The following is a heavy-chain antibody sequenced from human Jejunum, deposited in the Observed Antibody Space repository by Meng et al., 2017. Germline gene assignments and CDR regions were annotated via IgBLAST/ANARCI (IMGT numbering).Heavy chain of an antibody. Sequence: SETLSLTCTVSGGSITNLYDYWGWIRQPPGKGLEWIGNIYYSGRTHYNPSLKSRVTIGIDTSKNEFSLRLSSVTAADTAVYYCAGVFSWHCSGGLCDKGTGLDYFDYWGQGVLVTVSS. CDR3: AGVFSWHCSGGLCDKGTGLDYFDY. CDR1: GGSITNLYDY. V-gene: IGHV4-39*07. CDR2: IYYSGRT. D-gene: IGHD2-15*01. J-gene: IGHJ4*02.